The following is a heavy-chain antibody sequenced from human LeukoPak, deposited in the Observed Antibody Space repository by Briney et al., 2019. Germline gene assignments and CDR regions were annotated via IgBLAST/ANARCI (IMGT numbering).Heavy chain of an antibody. CDR1: GFTFSSYA. J-gene: IGHJ2*01. D-gene: IGHD2-2*01. CDR2: ISGSGGST. Sequence: PGGSLRLSCAASGFTFSSYAMSWVRQAPGKGLEWVSAISGSGGSTYYADSVKGRFAISRDNSKNTLYLQMNSLRAEDTAVYYCARLLVPAATNWYFDLWGRGTLVTVSS. CDR3: ARLLVPAATNWYFDL. V-gene: IGHV3-23*01.